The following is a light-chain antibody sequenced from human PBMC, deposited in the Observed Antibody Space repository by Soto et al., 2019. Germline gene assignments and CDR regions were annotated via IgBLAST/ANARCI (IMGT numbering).Light chain of an antibody. CDR3: QQYGRSPPT. Sequence: EIVLTQSPGTLSLSPGERATLSCRASQSVSTNYLAWHQRKPGPAPRLLIYGASYRATALPNRFSISGSGTYFTITITRLKAEVFAVYYRQQYGRSPPTFGQGTKVKIK. CDR2: GAS. V-gene: IGKV3-20*01. J-gene: IGKJ1*01. CDR1: QSVSTNY.